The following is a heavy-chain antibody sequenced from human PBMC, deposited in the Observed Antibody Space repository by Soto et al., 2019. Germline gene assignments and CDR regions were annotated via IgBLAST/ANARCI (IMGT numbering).Heavy chain of an antibody. V-gene: IGHV4-31*03. J-gene: IGHJ6*02. CDR3: PRGSSIAGLYYGMDV. D-gene: IGHD6-6*01. CDR1: GGSISSGGYY. CDR2: NYYSGIT. Sequence: QVQLQESGQGLVKPSQTLSLTCTVSGGSISSGGYYWTWIRQHPGKGLEWIGYNYYSGITYYNPSLKSRVTISLDTSKNQFSLKLSSVTAADTAVYYCPRGSSIAGLYYGMDVWGQGTTVTVSS.